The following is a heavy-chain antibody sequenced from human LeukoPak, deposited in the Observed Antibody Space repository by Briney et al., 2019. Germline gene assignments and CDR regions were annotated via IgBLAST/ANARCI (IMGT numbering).Heavy chain of an antibody. CDR1: GFTFSDYY. CDR3: AKKGGAVIRAFDY. J-gene: IGHJ4*02. Sequence: SGGSLRLSCAASGFTFSDYYMSWVRQAPGKGLEWVSAISGRDGSTYYTDSVKGRFTISRDNSKNTLYLQMNSLRAEDTALYYCAKKGGAVIRAFDYWGQGTLVTVSS. V-gene: IGHV3-23*01. D-gene: IGHD2-21*01. CDR2: ISGRDGST.